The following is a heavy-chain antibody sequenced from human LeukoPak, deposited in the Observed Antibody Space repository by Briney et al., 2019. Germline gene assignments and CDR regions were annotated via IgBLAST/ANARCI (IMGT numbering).Heavy chain of an antibody. Sequence: SETLSLTCTVSGGSISSYYWSWIRQPPGKGLEWIGYIYYSGSTNYNPSLKSRVTISVDTSKNQFSLKLSSVTAADTAVYYCAREYSSWMGFDYWGQGTLVTVSS. CDR1: GGSISSYY. CDR2: IYYSGST. J-gene: IGHJ4*02. CDR3: AREYSSWMGFDY. V-gene: IGHV4-59*01. D-gene: IGHD6-13*01.